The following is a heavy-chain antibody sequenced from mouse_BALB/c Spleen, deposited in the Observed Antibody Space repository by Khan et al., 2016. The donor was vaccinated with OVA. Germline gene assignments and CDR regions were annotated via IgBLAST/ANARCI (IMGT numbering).Heavy chain of an antibody. D-gene: IGHD4-1*01. V-gene: IGHV5-6*01. CDR3: ASHLTGSFAY. J-gene: IGHJ3*01. Sequence: EVKLLESGGDLVKPGGSLRLSCAASGFTFSTYGMSWVRQFPDKRLEWVATINSDGYYIYYPDTVKGRFTISRNNAENTLYLQMSSLKSEDTAIYYCASHLTGSFAYWGQGTLVTVSA. CDR2: INSDGYYI. CDR1: GFTFSTYG.